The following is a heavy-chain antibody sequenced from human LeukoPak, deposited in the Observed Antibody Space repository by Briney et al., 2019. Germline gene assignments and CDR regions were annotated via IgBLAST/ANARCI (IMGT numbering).Heavy chain of an antibody. J-gene: IGHJ5*01. CDR3: ARDGAFGSGDKKGLDT. D-gene: IGHD3-10*01. CDR2: IWYDGSHT. CDR1: GVSFSNYG. V-gene: IGHV3-30*12. Sequence: PGGSLRLSCTASGVSFSNYGMHWVRQASGKGLESLALIWYDGSHTTHADSVKGQLTISRDNSKNTLYLQMNSLRAEDTAMYYCARDGAFGSGDKKGLDTWGHGTLVTVSS.